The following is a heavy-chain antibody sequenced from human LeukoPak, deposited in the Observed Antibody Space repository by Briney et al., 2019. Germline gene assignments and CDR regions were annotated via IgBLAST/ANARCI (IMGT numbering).Heavy chain of an antibody. V-gene: IGHV3-33*01. J-gene: IGHJ5*02. CDR3: ARDRRITMVRGKNWFDP. CDR1: GFTFSSYG. CDR2: IWYDGSNK. D-gene: IGHD3-10*01. Sequence: GGSLRLSCAASGFTFSSYGMHCVRQAPGKGLEWVAVIWYDGSNKYYADSVKGRFTISRDNSKNTLYLQMNSLRAEDTAVYYCARDRRITMVRGKNWFDPWGQGTLVTVSS.